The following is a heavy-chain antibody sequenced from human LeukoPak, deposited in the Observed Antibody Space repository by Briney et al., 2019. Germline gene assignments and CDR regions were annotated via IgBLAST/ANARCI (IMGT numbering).Heavy chain of an antibody. J-gene: IGHJ4*02. Sequence: PSETLSLTCTVSGGSINSYYWGWIRQPAGKGLEWIGRIYTTGTTSYNPSLKGRVTISVDTSKNQFYLKLTSVTAADTAMYYCARAGYTISYYSLDYWGQGSLVTVSS. CDR3: ARAGYTISYYSLDY. CDR2: IYTTGTT. V-gene: IGHV4-4*07. CDR1: GGSINSYY. D-gene: IGHD1-26*01.